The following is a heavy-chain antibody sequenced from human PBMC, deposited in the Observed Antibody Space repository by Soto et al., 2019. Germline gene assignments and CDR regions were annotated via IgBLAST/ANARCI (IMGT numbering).Heavy chain of an antibody. CDR3: ARDGAAGLNDC. D-gene: IGHD6-13*01. J-gene: IGHJ4*02. Sequence: QVQLGQSGAEVKKPGASVKVTCKASDYTFTDYGISWVRQAPGQGLEWMGWINAYNGNTKSAQKLQGRVTLTTDTSTSTAYMELRSLRSDDTAVYYCARDGAAGLNDCWGQGTLVTVSS. CDR2: INAYNGNT. V-gene: IGHV1-18*01. CDR1: DYTFTDYG.